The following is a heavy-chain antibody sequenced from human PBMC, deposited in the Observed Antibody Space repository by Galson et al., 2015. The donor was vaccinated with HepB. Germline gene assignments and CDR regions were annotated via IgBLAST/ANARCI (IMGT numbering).Heavy chain of an antibody. V-gene: IGHV3-30*04. CDR2: ISFDGSNK. Sequence: SLRLSCAASAFTFNAYAMHWVRQAPGKGLEWVTAISFDGSNKYYADSVKGRFTISRDNFKNTLYLQMNSLGAEDTAVYYCARGRKLRYFDWLLQDDWYFDLWGRCTLVTVSS. J-gene: IGHJ2*01. D-gene: IGHD3-9*01. CDR1: AFTFNAYA. CDR3: ARGRKLRYFDWLLQDDWYFDL.